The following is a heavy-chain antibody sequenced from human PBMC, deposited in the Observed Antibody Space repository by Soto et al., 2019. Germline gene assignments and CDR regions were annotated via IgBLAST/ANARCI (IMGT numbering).Heavy chain of an antibody. Sequence: GGSLRLSCAASGFTFSNAWMSWVRQAPGKGLEWVGRIKSKTDGGTTDYAAPVKGRFTISRDDSKNTLYLQMNSLKTEDTAVYYCTTGVRFLEWLLYEGAFDIWGQGTMVTVSS. D-gene: IGHD3-3*01. CDR2: IKSKTDGGTT. CDR1: GFTFSNAW. J-gene: IGHJ3*02. CDR3: TTGVRFLEWLLYEGAFDI. V-gene: IGHV3-15*01.